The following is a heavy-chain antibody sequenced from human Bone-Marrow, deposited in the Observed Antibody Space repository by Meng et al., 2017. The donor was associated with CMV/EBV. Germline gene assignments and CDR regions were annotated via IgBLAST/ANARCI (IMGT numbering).Heavy chain of an antibody. V-gene: IGHV4-34*01. Sequence: DTLSPTGDAHGYSFRGYHWTWIRQPPGKRLEWIGEITHSGSTNFQWSLRGRVTMSLDTSNNQFSLRLSSVTAAGTAIYFCARGARVPRAIIYYFPVDVWGQGTTVTVSS. CDR2: ITHSGST. J-gene: IGHJ6*02. CDR1: GYSFRGYH. D-gene: IGHD3-10*01. CDR3: ARGARVPRAIIYYFPVDV.